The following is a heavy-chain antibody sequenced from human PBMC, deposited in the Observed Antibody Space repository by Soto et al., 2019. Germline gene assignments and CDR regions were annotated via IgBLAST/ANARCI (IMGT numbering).Heavy chain of an antibody. Sequence: SQTLSLTCDISGDSVSSNSAAWNWIRQSPSRGLEWLGSTSYRSKLYNDYAVSVKSRITINPDTSKNQFSLQLNSVTPEDTAVYYCARDRIAAASNWFDPWGQGTLVTVSS. CDR2: TSYRSKLYN. CDR3: ARDRIAAASNWFDP. D-gene: IGHD6-13*01. V-gene: IGHV6-1*01. J-gene: IGHJ5*02. CDR1: GDSVSSNSAA.